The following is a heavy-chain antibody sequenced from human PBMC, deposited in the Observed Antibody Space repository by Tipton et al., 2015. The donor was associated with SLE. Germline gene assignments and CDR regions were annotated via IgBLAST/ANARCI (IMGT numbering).Heavy chain of an antibody. Sequence: SLRLSCAASGFKFSDYSIHWVRQAPGKGLEWVAFIRSDGSKKYYADSVKGRFTISRDNFKNVLFLQMSNLRSEDTAVYYCAKFIGDPDTEYWCQGALVSVSS. D-gene: IGHD3-10*01. J-gene: IGHJ4*02. CDR1: GFKFSDYS. CDR3: AKFIGDPDTEY. V-gene: IGHV3-30*02. CDR2: IRSDGSKK.